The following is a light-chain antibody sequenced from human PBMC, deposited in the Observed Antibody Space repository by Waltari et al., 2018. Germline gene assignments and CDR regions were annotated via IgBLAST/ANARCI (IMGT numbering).Light chain of an antibody. J-gene: IGKJ1*01. Sequence: DIVMTQSPATLSVSPGERATLSCRASPSIGSNLAWYQHKPGQAPRFLIYGASTRATGIPVRFSGSGSGTEVTLTISSLQSADFAVYFCQQYNNWPETFGQGTKVEIK. CDR1: PSIGSN. CDR3: QQYNNWPET. CDR2: GAS. V-gene: IGKV3-15*01.